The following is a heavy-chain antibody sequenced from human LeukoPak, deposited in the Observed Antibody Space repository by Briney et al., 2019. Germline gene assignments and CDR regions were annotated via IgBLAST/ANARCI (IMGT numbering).Heavy chain of an antibody. CDR2: INHSGST. CDR3: ATTVTAWALFDR. D-gene: IGHD4-17*01. J-gene: IGHJ5*02. Sequence: PSETLPLTCAVYGGSFSGYYWSWIRQPPGKGLEWIGEINHSGSTNYNPSLKSRVTVSVDTSKNQFSLKLSSVTAADTAVYYCATTVTAWALFDRWGPGTLVTVSS. V-gene: IGHV4-34*01. CDR1: GGSFSGYY.